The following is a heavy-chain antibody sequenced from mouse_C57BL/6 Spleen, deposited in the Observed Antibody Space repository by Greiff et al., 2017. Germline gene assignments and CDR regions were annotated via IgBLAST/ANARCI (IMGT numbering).Heavy chain of an antibody. Sequence: EVKVVESGGDLVKPGGSLKLSCAASGFTFSSYAMSWVRQTPEKRLEWVAYISSGGGYIYYADPVKGRFTISRDNARNTLYLQMSRLKSEDTAMYYCTRDRGRYFDYWGQGTTLTVSS. D-gene: IGHD2-14*01. J-gene: IGHJ2*01. CDR3: TRDRGRYFDY. CDR1: GFTFSSYA. V-gene: IGHV5-9-1*02. CDR2: ISSGGGYI.